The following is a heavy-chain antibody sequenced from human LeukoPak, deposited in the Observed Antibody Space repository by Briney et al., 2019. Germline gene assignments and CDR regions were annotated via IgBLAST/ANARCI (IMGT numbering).Heavy chain of an antibody. CDR2: MNPNSGNT. J-gene: IGHJ4*02. V-gene: IGHV1-8*01. CDR1: GYTFTSYD. D-gene: IGHD3-22*01. Sequence: ASVKVSCKASGYTFTSYDINWVRQATGQGLEWMGWMNPNSGNTGYAQKFQGRVTITRDTSASTAYMELSSLRSEDTAVYYCARYGASGYYNYWGQGTLVTVSS. CDR3: ARYGASGYYNY.